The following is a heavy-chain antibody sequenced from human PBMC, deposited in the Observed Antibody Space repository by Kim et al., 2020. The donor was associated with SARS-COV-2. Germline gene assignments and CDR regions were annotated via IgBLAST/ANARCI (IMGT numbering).Heavy chain of an antibody. J-gene: IGHJ4*03. CDR1: GFSFGSYA. CDR2: ISGSRRTS. D-gene: IGHD1-26*01. CDR3: VVLVGAGFFD. Sequence: GGSLRLSCVASGFSFGSYAMSWVRQAPGKGLEWVSGISGSRRTSYYAYVVRGLFNFTRGSSNIAVYHLKNIRGADETALYYWVVLVGAGFFD. V-gene: IGHV3-23*01.